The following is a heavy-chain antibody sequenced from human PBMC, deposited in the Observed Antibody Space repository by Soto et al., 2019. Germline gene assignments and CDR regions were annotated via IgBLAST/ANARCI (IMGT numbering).Heavy chain of an antibody. V-gene: IGHV3-33*01. CDR3: ARDSVVGATSYFDY. J-gene: IGHJ4*02. D-gene: IGHD2-15*01. CDR2: IWYDGSNK. CDR1: GLTLSNYG. Sequence: QMHLVESGGGVVQPGRSLRLSCAASGLTLSNYGMHWVRQAPGMGLEWVAVIWYDGSNKYYADSVKGRFTISRDNSKNTLYLQMNSLRVEDTAVYYCARDSVVGATSYFDYWGQGTLVTVSS.